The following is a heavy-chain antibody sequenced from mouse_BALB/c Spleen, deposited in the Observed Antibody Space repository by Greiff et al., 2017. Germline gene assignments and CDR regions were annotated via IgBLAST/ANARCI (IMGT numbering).Heavy chain of an antibody. CDR3: ARSGVTYYAMDY. Sequence: EVMLVESGGGLVQPGGSRKLSCAASGFTFSSFGMHWVRQAPEKGLEWVAYISSGSSTIYYADTVKGRFTISRDNPKNTLFLQMTSLRSEDTAMYYCARSGVTYYAMDYWGQGTSVTVSS. CDR2: ISSGSSTI. V-gene: IGHV5-17*02. CDR1: GFTFSSFG. J-gene: IGHJ4*01. D-gene: IGHD2-2*01.